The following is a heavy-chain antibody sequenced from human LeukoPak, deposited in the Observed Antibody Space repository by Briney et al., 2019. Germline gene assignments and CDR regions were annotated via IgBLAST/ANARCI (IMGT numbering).Heavy chain of an antibody. Sequence: GGSLRLSCAVSGFTFSSYWMSWVRQAPGKGLEWVANIKQDGSEKYYVDSVKGRFTISRDNAKNSLYLQMNSLRAEDTAVYYCTRVVEQWLVGDWGQGTLVTVSS. CDR3: TRVVEQWLVGD. D-gene: IGHD6-19*01. CDR2: IKQDGSEK. J-gene: IGHJ4*02. V-gene: IGHV3-7*03. CDR1: GFTFSSYW.